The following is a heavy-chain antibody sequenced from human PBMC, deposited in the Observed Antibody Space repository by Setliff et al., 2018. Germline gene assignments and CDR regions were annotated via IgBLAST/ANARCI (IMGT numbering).Heavy chain of an antibody. CDR3: ERENSYVVRGNENTVYYGMDV. J-gene: IGHJ6*02. D-gene: IGHD3-10*01. CDR2: VYYIGSL. V-gene: IGHV4-59*01. CDR1: GPSISRYF. Sequence: SETLSLTCSVSGPSISRYFWSWIRQTPGKGLEWIGYVYYIGSLNYNPSLKSRVSITLDTSKNQFSLSLSSVTAADTAVYYCERENSYVVRGNENTVYYGMDVWGQGTTVTVSS.